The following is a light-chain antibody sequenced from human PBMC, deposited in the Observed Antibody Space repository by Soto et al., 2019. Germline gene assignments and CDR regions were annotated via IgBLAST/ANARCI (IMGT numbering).Light chain of an antibody. CDR1: QSVSSSY. V-gene: IGKV3-20*01. Sequence: EIVLTQSPDTLSLSPGERATLSCRASQSVSSSYLAWYQQKPGQAPRLLIYGASSRATGIPDRFSGSGSGTDFTLTISRLEPEDFAVYYCQQYGSSITFGQGRLLEVK. CDR3: QQYGSSIT. CDR2: GAS. J-gene: IGKJ5*01.